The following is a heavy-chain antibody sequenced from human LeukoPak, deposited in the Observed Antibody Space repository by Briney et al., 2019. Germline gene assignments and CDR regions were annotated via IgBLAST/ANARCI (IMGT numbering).Heavy chain of an antibody. CDR2: ISAYNGNT. J-gene: IGHJ4*02. D-gene: IGHD1-26*01. CDR1: GYTLTSYG. Sequence: APVKVSCKASGYTLTSYGISWVRQAPGQGLEWMGWISAYNGNTNYAQKFQGRVTMTRDTSISTAYMELSRLRSDDTAVYYCARAPVGATPPLDYWGQGTLVTVSS. CDR3: ARAPVGATPPLDY. V-gene: IGHV1-18*01.